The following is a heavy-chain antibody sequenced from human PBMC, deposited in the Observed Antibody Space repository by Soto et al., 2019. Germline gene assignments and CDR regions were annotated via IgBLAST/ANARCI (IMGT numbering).Heavy chain of an antibody. V-gene: IGHV3-23*01. D-gene: IGHD3-10*01. CDR3: AKGRGGSGSLTPRVDF. Sequence: EVQLLESGGGLVQPGGSLRLSCAASGFTFNNYEMTWVRQAPGKGLEWVSAISGGGDTTSYADSVKGRFTVSRDGSKNTLYLQMSSLRAEDTALYYCAKGRGGSGSLTPRVDFWGQGTLVTVSS. CDR1: GFTFNNYE. J-gene: IGHJ4*02. CDR2: ISGGGDTT.